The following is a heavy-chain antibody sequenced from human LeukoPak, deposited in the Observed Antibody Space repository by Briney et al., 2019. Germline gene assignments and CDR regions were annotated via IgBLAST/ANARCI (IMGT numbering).Heavy chain of an antibody. J-gene: IGHJ4*02. V-gene: IGHV4-59*08. CDR2: IYYSGST. D-gene: IGHD6-13*01. CDR3: ARHEYSSSWYFSDY. Sequence: SETLSLTCTVSGGSISSYYWSWIRQPPGKGLEWIGYIYYSGSTKYNPSLESRVTISVDTSKNQFSLKLSSVTAADTAVYYCARHEYSSSWYFSDYWGQGTPVTVSP. CDR1: GGSISSYY.